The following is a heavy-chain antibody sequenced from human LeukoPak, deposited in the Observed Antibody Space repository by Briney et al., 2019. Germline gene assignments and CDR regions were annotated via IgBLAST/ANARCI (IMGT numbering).Heavy chain of an antibody. J-gene: IGHJ4*02. CDR1: GGSISSGGYS. Sequence: SETLSLTCAVSGGSISSGGYSWSWIRQPPGKGLEWIGYIYHSGSTYYNPSLKSRVTISVNRSKNQFSLKLSSVTAADTAVYYCARGLGDYDADYWGQGTLVTVSS. CDR2: IYHSGST. D-gene: IGHD4-17*01. V-gene: IGHV4-30-2*01. CDR3: ARGLGDYDADY.